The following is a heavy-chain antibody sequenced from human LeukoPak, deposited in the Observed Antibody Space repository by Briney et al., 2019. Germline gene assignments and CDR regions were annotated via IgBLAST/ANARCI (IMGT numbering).Heavy chain of an antibody. CDR2: IYYSGST. CDR1: GGSISSSSYY. D-gene: IGHD2-8*01. Sequence: SETLSLTCTVSGGSISSSSYYWGWIRQPPGKGLEWIGSIYYSGSTYYNPSLKSRITISVDKSQNQFSLKVNSLTAADTAVYYCATNGYYCMDVWGKGTTVTVSS. CDR3: ATNGYYCMDV. J-gene: IGHJ6*03. V-gene: IGHV4-39*07.